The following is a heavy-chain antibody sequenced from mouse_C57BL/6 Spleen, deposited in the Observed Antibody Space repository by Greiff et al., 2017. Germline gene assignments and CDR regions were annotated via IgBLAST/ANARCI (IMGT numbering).Heavy chain of an antibody. D-gene: IGHD2-4*01. V-gene: IGHV1-80*01. CDR3: ARSRGYDYDGYFDV. CDR1: GYAFSSYW. CDR2: IYPGDGDT. J-gene: IGHJ1*03. Sequence: QVQLQQSGAELVKPGASVKISCKASGYAFSSYWMNWVKQRPGKGLEWIGQIYPGDGDTNYNGKFKGKATLTADKSSSTAYMQLSSLTSEDSAVYFCARSRGYDYDGYFDVWGTGTTVTVSS.